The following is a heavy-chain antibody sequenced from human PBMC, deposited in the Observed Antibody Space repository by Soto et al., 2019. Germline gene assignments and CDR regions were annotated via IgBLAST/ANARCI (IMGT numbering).Heavy chain of an antibody. V-gene: IGHV5-51*01. D-gene: IGHD3-3*01. Sequence: GGSLKISCKGSGYSFTSYWIGWVRQMPGKGLEWMGIIYPGDSDTRYSPSFQGQVTISADKSISTAYLQWSSLKASDTAMYYCARRKRPAWRGYVDNYYCGMGVGGPGTPVTGS. CDR3: ARRKRPAWRGYVDNYYCGMGV. J-gene: IGHJ6*02. CDR1: GYSFTSYW. CDR2: IYPGDSDT.